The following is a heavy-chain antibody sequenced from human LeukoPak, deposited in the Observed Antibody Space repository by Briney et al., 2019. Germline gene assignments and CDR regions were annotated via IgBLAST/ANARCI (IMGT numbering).Heavy chain of an antibody. V-gene: IGHV4-39*07. CDR1: GDSISSSSYY. CDR2: IYYSGST. CDR3: ARYSSSWPRFDY. Sequence: PSETLSLTCTVSGDSISSSSYYWGWIRQPPGKGLEWIGTIYYSGSTYYNPSLKSRVTISVDTSKNQFSLKLSSVTAADTAVYYCARYSSSWPRFDYWGQGTLVTVSS. D-gene: IGHD6-13*01. J-gene: IGHJ4*02.